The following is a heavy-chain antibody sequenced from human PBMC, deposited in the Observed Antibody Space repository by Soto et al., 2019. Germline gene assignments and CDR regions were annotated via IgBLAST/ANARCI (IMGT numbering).Heavy chain of an antibody. V-gene: IGHV5-10-1*01. Sequence: EVQLVQSGAEVKKPGESLRISCKGSGYSFTSYWISWVRQMPGKGLEWMGRIDPSDSYTNYSPSFQGHVTISADKSIRTVSLQWSSLKASDTSRYYFARRVPLARSWTDVDYWGQGTLVTVSS. CDR2: IDPSDSYT. CDR3: ARRVPLARSWTDVDY. J-gene: IGHJ4*02. D-gene: IGHD1-1*01. CDR1: GYSFTSYW.